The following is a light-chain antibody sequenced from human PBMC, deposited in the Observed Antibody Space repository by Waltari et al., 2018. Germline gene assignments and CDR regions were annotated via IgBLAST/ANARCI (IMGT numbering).Light chain of an antibody. Sequence: EKVMTQSPATLSVSPGERATLTCRASQSISTNLAWYQQKPGQAPRLLIYGASTRATGSPARFSGSGSGTEFTLSISSLQSADFAIYYCQQYNNWPRTFGQGTKVEIK. V-gene: IGKV3-15*01. CDR1: QSISTN. CDR3: QQYNNWPRT. CDR2: GAS. J-gene: IGKJ1*01.